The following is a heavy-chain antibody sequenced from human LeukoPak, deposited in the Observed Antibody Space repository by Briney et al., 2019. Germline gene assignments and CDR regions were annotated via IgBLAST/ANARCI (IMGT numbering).Heavy chain of an antibody. D-gene: IGHD6-19*01. Sequence: PSETLSLTCTVSGGSISSSSYYWGWIRQPPGKGLEWIGSIYYSGSTYYNPSLKSRVTISVDMSKNQFSLKLSSVTAADTAVYYCARTPYSSGWYILDYWGQGTLVTVSS. J-gene: IGHJ4*02. CDR1: GGSISSSSYY. CDR2: IYYSGST. CDR3: ARTPYSSGWYILDY. V-gene: IGHV4-39*07.